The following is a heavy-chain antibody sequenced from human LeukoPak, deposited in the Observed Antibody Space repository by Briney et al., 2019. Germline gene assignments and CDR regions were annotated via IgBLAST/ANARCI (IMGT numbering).Heavy chain of an antibody. CDR3: ARSEINNYMRF. D-gene: IGHD4-11*01. V-gene: IGHV4-38-2*01. CDR1: GYSIANGYN. J-gene: IGHJ4*02. CDR2: IYQSGST. Sequence: SETLSLTCSVSGYSIANGYNWAWVRQPPGKRLEWLGSIYQSGSTYDNLSLKSRLTMSVDTSKNQFSLTMRAVTAADTALYYCARSEINNYMRFWGQGILVTVSS.